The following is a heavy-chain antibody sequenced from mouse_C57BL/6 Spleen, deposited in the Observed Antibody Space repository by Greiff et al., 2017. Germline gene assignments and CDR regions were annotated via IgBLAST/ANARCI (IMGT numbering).Heavy chain of an antibody. V-gene: IGHV1-81*01. CDR2: IYPRSGNT. Sequence: QVHVKQSGAELARPGASVKLSCKASGYTFTSYGISWVKQRTGQGLEWIGEIYPRSGNTYYNEKFKGKATLTADKSSSTAYMELRSLTSEDSAVYFCARKGVGSGYYFDYWGQGTTLTVSS. CDR1: GYTFTSYG. J-gene: IGHJ2*01. D-gene: IGHD3-1*01. CDR3: ARKGVGSGYYFDY.